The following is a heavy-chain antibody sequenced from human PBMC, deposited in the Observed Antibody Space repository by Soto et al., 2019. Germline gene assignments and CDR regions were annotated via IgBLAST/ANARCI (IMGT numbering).Heavy chain of an antibody. D-gene: IGHD3-22*01. J-gene: IGHJ2*01. V-gene: IGHV1-69*01. CDR2: IIPIFGTA. CDR3: ASTTYDSSGYSGGYFDL. Sequence: QVQLVQSGAEVKKPGSSVKVSCKASGGTFSSYAISWVRQAPGQGLEWMGGIIPIFGTANYAQKFQGRVTITADESTSTAYMELSSLRSEDTAVYYCASTTYDSSGYSGGYFDLWCRGTLVTVSS. CDR1: GGTFSSYA.